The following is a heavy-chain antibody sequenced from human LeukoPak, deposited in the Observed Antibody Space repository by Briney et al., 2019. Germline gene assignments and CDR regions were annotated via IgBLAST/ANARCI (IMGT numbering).Heavy chain of an antibody. CDR2: IIPIFGTA. D-gene: IGHD6-13*01. CDR3: ASSPGIAAAGTTDY. V-gene: IGHV1-69*01. Sequence: SVKVSCKASGGTFSNYAISWVRQAPGQGLEWMGGIIPIFGTANYAQKFQGRVTITADESTSTAYMELSSLRSEDTAVYYCASSPGIAAAGTTDYWGQGTLVTVSS. CDR1: GGTFSNYA. J-gene: IGHJ4*02.